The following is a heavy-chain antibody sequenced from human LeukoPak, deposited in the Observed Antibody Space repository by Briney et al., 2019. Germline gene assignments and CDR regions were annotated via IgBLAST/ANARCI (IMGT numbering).Heavy chain of an antibody. J-gene: IGHJ6*03. Sequence: ASVKVSFKASGYTFTGYYMHWVRQAPGQGLEWMGWINPNSGGTNYAQKFQGRVTMTRDTSISTVYMELSRLRSDDTAVYYCARDHHYYGSGSYYNVLAYYYYYMDVWGKGTTVTISS. CDR3: ARDHHYYGSGSYYNVLAYYYYYMDV. CDR1: GYTFTGYY. D-gene: IGHD3-10*01. CDR2: INPNSGGT. V-gene: IGHV1-2*02.